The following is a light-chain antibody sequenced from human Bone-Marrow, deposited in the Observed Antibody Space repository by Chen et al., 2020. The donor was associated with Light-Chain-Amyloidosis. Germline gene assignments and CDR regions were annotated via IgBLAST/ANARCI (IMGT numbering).Light chain of an antibody. J-gene: IGKJ2*01. Sequence: DIRMTQSPSTLSASVGDRVTITCRASQSIVDWLAWYQQKPGKAPNLLITKASNLQSGVPSRFSGGGSGTEFSLTISNLKPDDFAIYYCQQYKTFSFTFGQGTKLEVK. V-gene: IGKV1-5*03. CDR3: QQYKTFSFT. CDR1: QSIVDW. CDR2: KAS.